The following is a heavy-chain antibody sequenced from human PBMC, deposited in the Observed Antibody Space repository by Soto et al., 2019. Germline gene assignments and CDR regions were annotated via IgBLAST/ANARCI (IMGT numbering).Heavy chain of an antibody. CDR3: ATSRGNWFDP. Sequence: QVQLQESGPGLVKPSETLSLTCTVSGGSTSSNYWNWIRQPPGKGLEWIGYVHYSGATIYNPSLKSRVIISVDTSNNRSSLKLSSVTAADTAIYYCATSRGNWFDPWGQGTLVTVSS. CDR2: VHYSGAT. J-gene: IGHJ5*02. V-gene: IGHV4-59*01. CDR1: GGSTSSNY. D-gene: IGHD2-2*01.